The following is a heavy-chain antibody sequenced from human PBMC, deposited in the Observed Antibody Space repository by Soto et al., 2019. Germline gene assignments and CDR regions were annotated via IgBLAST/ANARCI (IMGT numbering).Heavy chain of an antibody. V-gene: IGHV3-74*01. D-gene: IGHD4-17*01. CDR3: ARALYGGNFLGY. Sequence: GGSLRLSCAASGFTFSSYWMHWVRQAPGKGLVWVSRINNDGSDTTYADSVKGRFTISRDNAKNTLYLQMNTLRAEDTAVYYCARALYGGNFLGYWGQGTLVTVSS. J-gene: IGHJ4*02. CDR1: GFTFSSYW. CDR2: INNDGSDT.